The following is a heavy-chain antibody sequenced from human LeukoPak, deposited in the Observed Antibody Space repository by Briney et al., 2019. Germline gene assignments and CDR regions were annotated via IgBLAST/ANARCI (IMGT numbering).Heavy chain of an antibody. V-gene: IGHV1-24*01. Sequence: ASVKVSCKVSGYTLTELSMHWVRQAPGKGLEWMGGFDPEDGETIYAQKFQGRVTMTEDTSTDTAYMELSSLRSEDTAVYYCATLHYSYCGGDCYGAIYFDYWGQGTLVTVFS. CDR3: ATLHYSYCGGDCYGAIYFDY. J-gene: IGHJ4*02. CDR1: GYTLTELS. D-gene: IGHD2-21*02. CDR2: FDPEDGET.